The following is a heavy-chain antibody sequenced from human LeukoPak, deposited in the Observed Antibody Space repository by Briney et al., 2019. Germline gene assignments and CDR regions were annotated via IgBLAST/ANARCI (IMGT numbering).Heavy chain of an antibody. CDR1: GFTFSTYG. D-gene: IGHD3-16*01. Sequence: PGGSLRLSCTASGFTFSTYGMHWVRQAPGKGLEWVAVIWFDGSNKYYADSVKGRFTISRDNSKNTLYLQMSSLRAEDTAVYYCAKPYDYVWGTRHYWGQGTLVTVSS. CDR2: IWFDGSNK. J-gene: IGHJ4*02. V-gene: IGHV3-33*06. CDR3: AKPYDYVWGTRHY.